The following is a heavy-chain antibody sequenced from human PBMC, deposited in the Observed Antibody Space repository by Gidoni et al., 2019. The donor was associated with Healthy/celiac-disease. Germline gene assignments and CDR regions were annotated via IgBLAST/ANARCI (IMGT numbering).Heavy chain of an antibody. D-gene: IGHD4-17*01. V-gene: IGHV1-69*01. J-gene: IGHJ4*02. CDR2: SIPIFGTA. CDR3: ARSKDDYGDYGVHY. CDR1: GGTFSSYA. Sequence: QVQMVQAGAEVKKPGTWANGSCRASGGTFSSYAISGVRQPPGQGLEWMGGSIPIFGTANYAQKFQGRVTITADESTSTAYMELSSLRSEDTSVYYCARSKDDYGDYGVHYWGQGTLVTVSS.